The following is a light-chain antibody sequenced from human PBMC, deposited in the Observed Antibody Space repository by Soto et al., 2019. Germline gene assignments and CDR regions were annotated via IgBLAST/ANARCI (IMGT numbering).Light chain of an antibody. Sequence: EIVMTQSPATLSVSPGETATLSCRASQTLGNKLAWYQQKPGQAPRLLIYGSSTRATGIPARFSSSGSRTYFILTISSLQSEDFAIYCCQQHSACPLTFGPGTKVDLK. V-gene: IGKV3D-15*01. CDR2: GSS. J-gene: IGKJ3*01. CDR1: QTLGNK. CDR3: QQHSACPLT.